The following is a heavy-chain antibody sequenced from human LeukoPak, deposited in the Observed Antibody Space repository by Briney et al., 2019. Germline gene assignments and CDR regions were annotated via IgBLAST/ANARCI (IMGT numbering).Heavy chain of an antibody. J-gene: IGHJ5*02. CDR3: ARDMRGDFYDTRGLNWFDP. V-gene: IGHV4-59*01. CDR1: GAYTSRYY. D-gene: IGHD3-22*01. CDR2: ISYSATT. Sequence: SETLSLTCTVSGAYTSRYYWGWIRQPPGKGLDWIGYISYSATTNYNPSLMSRVTITVDTSKNQFSLKLSSVTAADTAVYYCARDMRGDFYDTRGLNWFDPWGQGTLVTVSS.